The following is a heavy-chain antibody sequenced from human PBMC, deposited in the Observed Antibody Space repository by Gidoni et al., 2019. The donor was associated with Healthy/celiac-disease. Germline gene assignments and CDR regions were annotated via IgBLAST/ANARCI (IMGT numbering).Heavy chain of an antibody. CDR1: GFTFSSYS. D-gene: IGHD6-6*01. V-gene: IGHV3-48*02. CDR3: ARDSGLIAARPAPGWFDP. CDR2: ISSSSSTI. J-gene: IGHJ5*02. Sequence: EVQLVESGGGLVQPGGSLRLSCAASGFTFSSYSMTGVRQAPGKGLEWVSYISSSSSTIYYADSVKGRFTISRDNAKNSLYLQMNSLRDEDTAVYYCARDSGLIAARPAPGWFDPWGQGTLVTVSS.